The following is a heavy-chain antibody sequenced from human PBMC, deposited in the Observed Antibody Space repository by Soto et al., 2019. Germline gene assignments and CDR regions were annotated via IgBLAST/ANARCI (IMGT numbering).Heavy chain of an antibody. CDR3: ASVVSYWADD. CDR2: IYSGGST. CDR1: GFTVSSNY. J-gene: IGHJ4*02. D-gene: IGHD2-15*01. V-gene: IGHV3-53*01. Sequence: GSLGLSCAASGFTVSSNYMSWVRQAPGKGLEWVSVIYSGGSTYYADSVKGRFTISRDNSKNTLYLQMNSLRAEDTAGYDCASVVSYWADDWGQGTLVTVSS.